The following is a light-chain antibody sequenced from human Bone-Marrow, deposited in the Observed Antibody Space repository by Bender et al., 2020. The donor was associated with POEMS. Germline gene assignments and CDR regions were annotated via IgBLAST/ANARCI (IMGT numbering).Light chain of an antibody. J-gene: IGLJ3*02. Sequence: QSVLTQSPSASGTPGQRVTISCSGSSSNIGSNNVNWYQQLPGTAPKLLIYSNNYRSSGVPARFTGSKSGTSASMAIGGLQFEDEADYYCETWDDSLSGPVFGGGTNLTVL. V-gene: IGLV1-44*01. CDR2: SNN. CDR3: ETWDDSLSGPV. CDR1: SSNIGSNN.